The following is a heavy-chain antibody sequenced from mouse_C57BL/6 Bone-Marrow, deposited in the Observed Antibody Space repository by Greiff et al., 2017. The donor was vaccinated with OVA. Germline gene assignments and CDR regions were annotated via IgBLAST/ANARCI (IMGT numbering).Heavy chain of an antibody. J-gene: IGHJ2*01. D-gene: IGHD1-1*01. V-gene: IGHV1-72*01. Sequence: QVQLKQPGAELVKPGASVKLSCKASGYTFTSYWMHWVKQRPGRGLEWIGRIDPNSGGTKYNEKFKSKATLTVDKPSSTAYMQLSSLTSEDSAVYYCAVYYGSSYAGYFDYWGQGTTLTVSS. CDR2: IDPNSGGT. CDR1: GYTFTSYW. CDR3: AVYYGSSYAGYFDY.